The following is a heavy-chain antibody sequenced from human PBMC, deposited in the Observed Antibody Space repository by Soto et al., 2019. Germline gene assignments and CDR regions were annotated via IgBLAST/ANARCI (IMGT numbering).Heavy chain of an antibody. CDR2: ISWNSGRI. D-gene: IGHD3-22*01. V-gene: IGHV3-9*01. Sequence: GGSLRLSCAASGFTFDDYAMHWVRQAPGKGLEWVSGISWNSGRIGYGDSVKGRFTVSRDNAKNSLHLQMNSLRAEDTALYYCAKVKTYYYDSSDYLGAFDIWGQGTMVTVSS. J-gene: IGHJ3*02. CDR3: AKVKTYYYDSSDYLGAFDI. CDR1: GFTFDDYA.